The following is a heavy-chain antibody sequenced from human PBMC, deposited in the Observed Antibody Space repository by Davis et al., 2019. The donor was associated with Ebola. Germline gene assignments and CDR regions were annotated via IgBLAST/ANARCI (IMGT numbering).Heavy chain of an antibody. D-gene: IGHD3-16*01. Sequence: PGGSLRLSCTVSGGSVNGFYWTWVRQSPVKGLEWIGEISPSGYSNYNPSLKSRVTISVDKSKNHFSLKLTSVTAADTAVYYCARVPPTFGGASIMDVWGKGTTVTVSS. V-gene: IGHV4-4*02. CDR2: ISPSGYS. J-gene: IGHJ6*03. CDR3: ARVPPTFGGASIMDV. CDR1: GGSVNGFY.